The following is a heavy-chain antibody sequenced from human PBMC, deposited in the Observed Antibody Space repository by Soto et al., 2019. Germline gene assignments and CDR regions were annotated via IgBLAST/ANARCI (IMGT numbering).Heavy chain of an antibody. V-gene: IGHV1-46*01. J-gene: IGHJ4*02. CDR2: INPSGGST. CDR3: ARAPPSYGGNHAFDY. D-gene: IGHD2-15*01. CDR1: GDTFTSYY. Sequence: QVQLVQSGAEVKKPGASVKVSCKASGDTFTSYYMHWVRQAPGQGLEWMGIINPSGGSTSYAQKFQGSVTMTRDTSPSTVYMELSSLRSEDTAVYYCARAPPSYGGNHAFDYWGQGTLVTVSS.